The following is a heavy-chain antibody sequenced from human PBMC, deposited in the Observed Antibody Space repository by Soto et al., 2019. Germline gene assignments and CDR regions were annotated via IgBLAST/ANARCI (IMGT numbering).Heavy chain of an antibody. CDR3: AKTDWGSTSCQLVDY. V-gene: IGHV3-23*01. CDR2: INSGGASI. Sequence: EVQLLESGGGLVQPGGSLRLSCAASGFTFSSYAMSWVRQAPGKGLEWVSAINSGGASISCADSMQGRFFISRDNSKNTLYLQMNSLKAEDTAVYYCAKTDWGSTSCQLVDYWGQGTLVTVSS. J-gene: IGHJ4*02. D-gene: IGHD2-2*01. CDR1: GFTFSSYA.